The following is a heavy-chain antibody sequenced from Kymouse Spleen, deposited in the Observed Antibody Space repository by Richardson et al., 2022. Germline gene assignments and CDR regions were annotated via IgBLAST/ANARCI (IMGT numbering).Heavy chain of an antibody. CDR2: INHSGST. J-gene: IGHJ4*02. Sequence: QVQLQQWGAGLLKPSETLSLTCAVYGGSFSGYYWSWIRQPPGKGLEWIGEINHSGSTNYNPSLKSRVTISVDTSKNQFSLKLSSVTAADTAVYYCARDSSSSGLDYWGQGTLVTVSS. CDR1: GGSFSGYY. V-gene: IGHV4-34*01. CDR3: ARDSSSSGLDY. D-gene: IGHD6-6*01.